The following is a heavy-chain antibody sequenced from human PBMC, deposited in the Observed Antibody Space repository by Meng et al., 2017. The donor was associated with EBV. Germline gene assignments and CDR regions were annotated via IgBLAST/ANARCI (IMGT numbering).Heavy chain of an antibody. V-gene: IGHV3-21*01. CDR3: ARDRTSNRFDY. J-gene: IGHJ4*02. CDR1: GFTLRSYS. CDR2: ISSNSIDI. Sequence: EGQVEEAGGGLGKPGESLTLSCAASGFTLRSYSMNWVRLAPGKGLEWVSSISSNSIDIYYADLVKGRFTISRDNAKNSLFLQMNSLRAEDTAVYHCARDRTSNRFDYWGQGTLVTVSS. D-gene: IGHD2-8*01.